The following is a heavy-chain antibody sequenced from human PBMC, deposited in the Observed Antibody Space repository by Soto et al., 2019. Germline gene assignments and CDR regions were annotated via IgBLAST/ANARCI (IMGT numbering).Heavy chain of an antibody. CDR3: ATCAEYYDFWSGYFTAGFDY. CDR1: GFTFSSYS. CDR2: ISSSSSYI. V-gene: IGHV3-21*01. Sequence: GWSLRLSCAASGFTFSSYSMNWVRQAPGKGLEWVSSISSSSSYIYYADSVKGRFTISRDNAKNSLYLQMNSLRAEDTAVYYCATCAEYYDFWSGYFTAGFDYWGQGTLVTVSS. J-gene: IGHJ4*02. D-gene: IGHD3-3*01.